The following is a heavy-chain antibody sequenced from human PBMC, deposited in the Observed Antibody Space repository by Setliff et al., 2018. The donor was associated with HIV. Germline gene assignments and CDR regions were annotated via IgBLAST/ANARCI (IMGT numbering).Heavy chain of an antibody. V-gene: IGHV3-9*01. Sequence: GGSLRLSCAASGFTFNDYAMHWVRQPPGKGLEWVSGITWNSDNTYYADSVKGRFTISRDNAKNSVYLQMTSLRPEDTAFYCCVKDGTLIGRYYQFFNAWGKGSMVTVSS. CDR3: VKDGTLIGRYYQFFNA. J-gene: IGHJ6*04. D-gene: IGHD1-26*01. CDR2: ITWNSDNT. CDR1: GFTFNDYA.